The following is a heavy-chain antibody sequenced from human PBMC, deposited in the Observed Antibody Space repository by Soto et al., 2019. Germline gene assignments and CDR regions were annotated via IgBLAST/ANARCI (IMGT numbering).Heavy chain of an antibody. V-gene: IGHV4-34*01. J-gene: IGHJ4*02. D-gene: IGHD5-12*01. CDR2: INHSGST. CDR1: GGSFSGYY. CDR3: ARGGYSGYAR. Sequence: PSETLSLTCAVYGGSFSGYYWSWIRQPPGKGLEWIGEINHSGSTNYNPSLKSRVTISVDTSKNQFSLKLSSVTAADTAVYFCARGGYSGYARWGQGTLVTV.